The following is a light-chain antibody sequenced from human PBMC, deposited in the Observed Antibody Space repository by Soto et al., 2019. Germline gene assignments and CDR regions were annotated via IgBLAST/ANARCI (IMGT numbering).Light chain of an antibody. Sequence: IVMTQSPATLSVSPGERATLSCRASQSVDSYLVWYQQKPGQAPRLLIFGASNRATGIPARFSGSGSGTDFTLTINSLEPDDFAVYYCQQRDSWPITFGQGTQLEIK. V-gene: IGKV3-11*01. J-gene: IGKJ5*01. CDR2: GAS. CDR3: QQRDSWPIT. CDR1: QSVDSY.